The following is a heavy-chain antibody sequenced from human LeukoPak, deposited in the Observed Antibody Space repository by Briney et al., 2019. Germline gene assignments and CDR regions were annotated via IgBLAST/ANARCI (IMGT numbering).Heavy chain of an antibody. CDR3: ARRKEASNFQH. Sequence: PSETLSLTCTVSGGSISSSSYYWGWLRQPPGKGLEWIGSIYYSGSTYYNPSLKSRVTISVDTSKNQFSLKLSSVTAADTAVYYCARRKEASNFQHWGQGTLVTVSS. CDR1: GGSISSSSYY. J-gene: IGHJ1*01. V-gene: IGHV4-39*01. CDR2: IYYSGST.